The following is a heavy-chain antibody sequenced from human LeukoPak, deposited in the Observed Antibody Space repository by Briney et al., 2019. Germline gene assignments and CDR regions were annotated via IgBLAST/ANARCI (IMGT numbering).Heavy chain of an antibody. CDR3: ARVGYSYGLDY. D-gene: IGHD5-18*01. Sequence: GSLRLSCAASGFTFSSYEMNWVRQPPGKGLEWVSYISSSGSTIYYADSVKGRFTISRDNAKNSLYLQMNSLRAEDTAVYYCARVGYSYGLDYWGQGTLVTVSS. V-gene: IGHV3-48*03. J-gene: IGHJ4*02. CDR1: GFTFSSYE. CDR2: ISSSGSTI.